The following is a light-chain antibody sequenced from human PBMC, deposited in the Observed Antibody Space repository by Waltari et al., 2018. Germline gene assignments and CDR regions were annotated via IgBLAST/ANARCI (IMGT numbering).Light chain of an antibody. V-gene: IGKV3-20*01. J-gene: IGKJ4*01. CDR1: QTSTVSW. CDR2: GAS. Sequence: CRASQTSTVSWLTWYHQKPGQAPRLLIYGASNRAPGIPDRFSGSGSGTDFTLTISRLEPEDSAVYYCQQYDGSVVTFGGGTKVEIK. CDR3: QQYDGSVVT.